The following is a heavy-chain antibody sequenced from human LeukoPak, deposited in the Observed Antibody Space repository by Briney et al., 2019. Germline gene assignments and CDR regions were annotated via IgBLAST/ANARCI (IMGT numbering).Heavy chain of an antibody. Sequence: TATLSLTCAVYGGSFSGYYWSWIRQPPGKGLEWIGEIKMGGSTNYNPSLKSRVTILVDTSKNQFSLKLSSVTAADTAVYYCARGHSPVTTKVAYFQHWGQGTLVSVPS. V-gene: IGHV4-34*01. D-gene: IGHD4-17*01. J-gene: IGHJ1*01. CDR1: GGSFSGYY. CDR2: IKMGGST. CDR3: ARGHSPVTTKVAYFQH.